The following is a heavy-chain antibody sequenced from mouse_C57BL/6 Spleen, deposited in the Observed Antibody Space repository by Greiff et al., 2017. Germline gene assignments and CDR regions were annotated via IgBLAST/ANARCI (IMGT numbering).Heavy chain of an antibody. V-gene: IGHV8-12*01. J-gene: IGHJ1*03. D-gene: IGHD2-3*01. CDR2: IYWDDDK. CDR3: ARSIPSWYFDV. Sequence: QVTLKVSGPGLLQSSQTLSLTCSFSGFSLSTSGMGVSWIRQPSGKGLEWLAHIYWDDDKRYNPSLKNRLTISKDTSRNQVFLKITSVDTADTATYYCARSIPSWYFDVWGTGTTVTVSS. CDR1: GFSLSTSGMG.